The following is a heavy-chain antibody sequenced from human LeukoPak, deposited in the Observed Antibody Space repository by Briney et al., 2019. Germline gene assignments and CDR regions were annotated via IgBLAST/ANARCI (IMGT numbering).Heavy chain of an antibody. CDR1: GGSISSYY. V-gene: IGHV4-59*01. Sequence: PSETLSLTCTVSGGSISSYYWSWIRQPPGKGLEWIGYIYYSGSTNYNPSLKSRVTISVDTSKNQFSLKLSSVTAADTAVYYCARDLPHYYGSGRAFNIWGKGTMVTVSS. D-gene: IGHD3-10*01. CDR2: IYYSGST. CDR3: ARDLPHYYGSGRAFNI. J-gene: IGHJ3*02.